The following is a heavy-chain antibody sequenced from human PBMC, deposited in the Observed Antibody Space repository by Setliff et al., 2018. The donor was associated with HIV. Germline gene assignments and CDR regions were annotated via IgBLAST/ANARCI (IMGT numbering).Heavy chain of an antibody. J-gene: IGHJ2*01. D-gene: IGHD6-13*01. CDR1: GFTFSNAW. CDR2: IKSKTDGGTT. V-gene: IGHV3-15*01. Sequence: PGGSLRLSCAASGFTFSNAWMSWVRQAPGKGLEWVGRIKSKTDGGTTDYAAPVKGRFTISRDDSKSTLYLQMNSLKTEDTAVYYCAKDTLGIAAAGTSWYWYFDLWGRGTLVTVSS. CDR3: AKDTLGIAAAGTSWYWYFDL.